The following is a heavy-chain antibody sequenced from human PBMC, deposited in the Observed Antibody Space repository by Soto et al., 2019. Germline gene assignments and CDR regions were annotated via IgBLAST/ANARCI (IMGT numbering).Heavy chain of an antibody. J-gene: IGHJ4*02. D-gene: IGHD1-1*01. CDR1: GFSLSTSGMC. CDR3: ARIQCKGFLEPPDY. CDR2: IDWDDDK. Sequence: SGPTLVNPTQPLTLTCTFSGFSLSTSGMCVNWIRQPPGKALEWLARIDWDDDKYYSTSLKTRLTISKDTSKNQVVLTMTNMDPVDTATYYCARIQCKGFLEPPDYWGQGTLVTVSS. V-gene: IGHV2-70*11.